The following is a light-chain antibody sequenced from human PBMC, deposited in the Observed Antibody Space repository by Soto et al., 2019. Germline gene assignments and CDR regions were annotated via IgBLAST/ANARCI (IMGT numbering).Light chain of an antibody. CDR2: AAS. CDR1: QDIRNF. CDR3: QKYSSVPV. Sequence: DIKMTQSPTSLSASVGDRVTITCRASQDIRNFVAWYQQKPGKAPKLLIYAASTLQSGVPSRFSGSGSGTDFTLTINSLQPEDVATYSCQKYSSVPVFGPVTKVEIK. J-gene: IGKJ3*01. V-gene: IGKV1-27*01.